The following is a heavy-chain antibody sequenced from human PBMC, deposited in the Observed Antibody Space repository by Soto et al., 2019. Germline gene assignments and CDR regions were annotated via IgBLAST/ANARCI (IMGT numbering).Heavy chain of an antibody. CDR2: IFYSGNT. CDR1: GNAIITGAYY. Sequence: SETLSLTCTVSGNAIITGAYYWSGLRQDPVKGLEWIGHIFYSGNTHYSPSLESRVTISVDTSKNQFSIKLTSVTVADTAVYYCAREGRSAAPQAGFDLWGQGTLVTVSS. V-gene: IGHV4-31*03. CDR3: AREGRSAAPQAGFDL. J-gene: IGHJ4*02. D-gene: IGHD3-10*01.